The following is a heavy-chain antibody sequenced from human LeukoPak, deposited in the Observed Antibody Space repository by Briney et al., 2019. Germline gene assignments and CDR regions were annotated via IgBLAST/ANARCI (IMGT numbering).Heavy chain of an antibody. D-gene: IGHD3-3*01. CDR1: GYTFTSYY. CDR2: INPGGGST. CDR3: ARGGRTYYDFWSGYYTMED. V-gene: IGHV1-46*01. Sequence: PAASVKVSCKASGYTFTSYYMHWVRQAPGQGLEWMGIINPGGGSTSYAQKFQGRVTMTRDTSTSTVYMELSSLRSEDTAVYYCARGGRTYYDFWSGYYTMEDWGQGTLVTVSS. J-gene: IGHJ4*02.